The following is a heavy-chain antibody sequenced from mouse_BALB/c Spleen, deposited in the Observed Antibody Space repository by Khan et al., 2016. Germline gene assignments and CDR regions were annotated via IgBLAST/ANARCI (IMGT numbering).Heavy chain of an antibody. CDR2: INYSGST. V-gene: IGHV3-2*02. D-gene: IGHD1-1*01. CDR3: ARDYYGSSYFDY. Sequence: EVQLQESGPGLVKPSQSLSLTCTVTGYSITSDYAWNWIRQFPGNRLEWMGFINYSGSTSYNQSLKSRISINRDTSKNQFFLQLISVTTKDTATYYCARDYYGSSYFDYWGQGTTLTVSS. CDR1: GYSITSDYA. J-gene: IGHJ2*01.